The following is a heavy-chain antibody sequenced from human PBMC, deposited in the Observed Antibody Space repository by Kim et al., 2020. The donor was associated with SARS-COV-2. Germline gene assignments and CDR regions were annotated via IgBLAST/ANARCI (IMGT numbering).Heavy chain of an antibody. CDR3: ASSSYGAKGDDYYYGMDV. CDR2: IIPIFGTA. V-gene: IGHV1-69*13. Sequence: SVKVSCKASGGTFSSYAISWVRQAPGQGLEWMGGIIPIFGTANYAQKFQGRVTITADESTSTAYMELSSLRSEDTAVYYCASSSYGAKGDDYYYGMDVWGQGTTVTVSS. J-gene: IGHJ6*02. D-gene: IGHD4-17*01. CDR1: GGTFSSYA.